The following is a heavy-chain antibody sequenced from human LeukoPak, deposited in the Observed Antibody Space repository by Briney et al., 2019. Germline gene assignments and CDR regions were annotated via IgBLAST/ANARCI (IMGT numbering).Heavy chain of an antibody. J-gene: IGHJ4*02. V-gene: IGHV3-21*04. D-gene: IGHD1-26*01. Sequence: GGSLRLSCAASAFSLNAYNMNWVRQAPGKGLEWVSSISYTGTYIYYADSVKGRFTISRDNAQNSLYLQMNSLRAEDTATYYCVRDRGTYRPIDYWGQGTLVTVSS. CDR1: AFSLNAYN. CDR3: VRDRGTYRPIDY. CDR2: ISYTGTYI.